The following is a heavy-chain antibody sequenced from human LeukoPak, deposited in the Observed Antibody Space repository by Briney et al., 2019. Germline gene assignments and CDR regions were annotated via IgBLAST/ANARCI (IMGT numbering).Heavy chain of an antibody. D-gene: IGHD3-22*01. J-gene: IGHJ4*02. CDR2: IYHSGST. Sequence: SQTLSLTCTVSGGSISSGGYYWSWIRQPPGKGLEWIGYIYHSGSTYYNPSLKSRVTISVDRTKNQFSLKLSSVTAADTAVYYCARVSSTMIEGTVDYFDYWGQGTLVTVSS. CDR3: ARVSSTMIEGTVDYFDY. V-gene: IGHV4-30-2*01. CDR1: GGSISSGGYY.